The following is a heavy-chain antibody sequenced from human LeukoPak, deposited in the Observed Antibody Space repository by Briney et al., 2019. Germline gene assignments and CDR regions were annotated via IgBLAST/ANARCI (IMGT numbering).Heavy chain of an antibody. Sequence: GGPLRLSCAASGFTFSNSWMSWVRQAPGKGLEWVANIKQDRSEKYYVDSMKGRFTISRENARNSLYLQMNSLRAEDTAVYYCARDKDVGATLFAYWGEGALVTVSS. V-gene: IGHV3-7*01. J-gene: IGHJ4*02. CDR2: IKQDRSEK. D-gene: IGHD1-26*01. CDR1: GFTFSNSW. CDR3: ARDKDVGATLFAY.